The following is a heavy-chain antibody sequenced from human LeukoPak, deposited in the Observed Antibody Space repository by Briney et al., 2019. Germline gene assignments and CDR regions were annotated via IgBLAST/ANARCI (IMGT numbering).Heavy chain of an antibody. Sequence: PGGSLRLSCTASGFTFSNYAMHWVRQAPGKGLQWVAIISYDGDKKEYTDSVKGRLTISRDNSKNTLSLQMNSLRAVDTALYYCARGALAAGERLKNNWFDPWGQGTLVTVSS. CDR2: ISYDGDKK. CDR3: ARGALAAGERLKNNWFDP. CDR1: GFTFSNYA. D-gene: IGHD6-13*01. V-gene: IGHV3-30-3*01. J-gene: IGHJ5*02.